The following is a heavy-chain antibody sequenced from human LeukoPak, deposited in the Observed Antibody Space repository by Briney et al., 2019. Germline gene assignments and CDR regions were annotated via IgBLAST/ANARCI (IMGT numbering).Heavy chain of an antibody. J-gene: IGHJ5*02. CDR1: GFTFSNYA. CDR3: ASRGSLPYNWFDP. D-gene: IGHD2-15*01. CDR2: ISDDGSNK. Sequence: GRSLRLSCAASGFTFSNYAMHWVRQAPGKGLEWVAVISDDGSNKYYADSVKGRFTISRDNSKSTLYLQMNSLRAEDTAVYYCASRGSLPYNWFDPWGQGTLVTVSS. V-gene: IGHV3-30*04.